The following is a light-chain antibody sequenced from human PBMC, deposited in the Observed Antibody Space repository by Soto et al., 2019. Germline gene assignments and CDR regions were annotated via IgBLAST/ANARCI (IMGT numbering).Light chain of an antibody. Sequence: QSVLTQPPSVSGAPGQRVTMSCTGSSSNIGAGYDVQWYQQLPGTAPKLLIFGNNNRPTGVPDRFSGSKSGTSASLAITGLQAEDEADYYCQSYDSRLSGYVFGTGTKLTVL. CDR2: GNN. CDR1: SSNIGAGYD. CDR3: QSYDSRLSGYV. J-gene: IGLJ1*01. V-gene: IGLV1-40*01.